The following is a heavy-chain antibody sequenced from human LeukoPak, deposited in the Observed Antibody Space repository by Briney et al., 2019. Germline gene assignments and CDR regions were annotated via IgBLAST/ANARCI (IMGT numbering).Heavy chain of an antibody. Sequence: PSETLSLTCTVSGGSISGYYWSWIRQPPGKGLEWIGYIYYSGSTNYNPSLKSRVTISVDTSKNQFSLKLSSVTAADTAVYYCARDRYFECWGQGTLVTVSP. V-gene: IGHV4-59*01. J-gene: IGHJ4*02. CDR1: GGSISGYY. CDR3: ARDRYFEC. CDR2: IYYSGST.